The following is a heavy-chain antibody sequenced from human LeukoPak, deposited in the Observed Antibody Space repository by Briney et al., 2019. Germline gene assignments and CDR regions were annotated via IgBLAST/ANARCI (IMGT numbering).Heavy chain of an antibody. CDR3: ASTSGPGSYVGFADV. CDR2: ISAYNGNT. D-gene: IGHD3-10*01. CDR1: GYTFTSYG. J-gene: IGHJ6*04. Sequence: AASVTVSCMASGYTFTSYGISWVRPAPGRGLAGMGWISAYNGNTNYAQKLQGRVTMTTDTSTSTAYMQLRSLRSDDTAVYYCASTSGPGSYVGFADVWGKGTTVTISS. V-gene: IGHV1-18*01.